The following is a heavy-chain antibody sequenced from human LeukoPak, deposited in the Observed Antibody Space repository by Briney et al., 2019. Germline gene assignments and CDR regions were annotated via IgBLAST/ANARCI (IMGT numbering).Heavy chain of an antibody. CDR2: ISSSGSTI. Sequence: GGSLRLSCAASGFTFSDYYMSWIRQAPGKGLEWVSYISSSGSTIYYADSVKGRFTISRDNAKNSLYLQMNSLRAEDTAVYYCARENYDSSSSDAFDIWGQGTMVTVSS. CDR3: ARENYDSSSSDAFDI. V-gene: IGHV3-11*01. CDR1: GFTFSDYY. D-gene: IGHD3-22*01. J-gene: IGHJ3*02.